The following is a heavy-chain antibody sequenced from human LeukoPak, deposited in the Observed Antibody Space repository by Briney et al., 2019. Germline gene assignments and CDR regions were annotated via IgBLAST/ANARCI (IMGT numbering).Heavy chain of an antibody. D-gene: IGHD3-22*01. J-gene: IGHJ3*02. V-gene: IGHV1-69*05. CDR1: GGTFSSYA. CDR2: IIPIFGTA. CDR3: AREVDYYDSSGYFTGAFDI. Sequence: SSVKVSCKASGGTFSSYAISWVRQAPGQGLEWMGGIIPIFGTANYAQKFQGRVTITTDESTSTAYMELSSLRSEDTAVYYCAREVDYYDSSGYFTGAFDIWAKGQWSPPLQ.